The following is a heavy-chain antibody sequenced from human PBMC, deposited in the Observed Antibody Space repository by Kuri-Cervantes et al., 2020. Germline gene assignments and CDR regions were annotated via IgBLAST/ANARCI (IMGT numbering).Heavy chain of an antibody. CDR3: AREISGVRYFDWTYGMDV. CDR2: ISAYNGNT. J-gene: IGHJ6*02. V-gene: IGHV1-18*01. CDR1: GYTFTSYG. Sequence: ASVKVSCKASGYTFTSYGISWVRQAPGQGLEWMGWISAYNGNTSYAQKLQGRVTMTTDTSTSTAYMELRSLRSDDTAVYYCAREISGVRYFDWTYGMDVWGQGTTVTVSS. D-gene: IGHD3-9*01.